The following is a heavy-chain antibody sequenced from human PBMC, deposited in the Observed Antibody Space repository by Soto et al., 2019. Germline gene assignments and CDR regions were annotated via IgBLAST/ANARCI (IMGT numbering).Heavy chain of an antibody. CDR3: HGYGY. CDR1: GFSVTANY. CDR2: IYSGGNT. Sequence: EVPVVESGGGLIQPGGSLRLSCEVSGFSVTANYMSWVRQAPGKGLEWVSLIYSGGNTYYIDSVKGRFSISRDISKNTLYLQMNSLRAEDTAVYYCHGYGYWGQGTLVTVSS. V-gene: IGHV3-53*01. J-gene: IGHJ4*02. D-gene: IGHD5-12*01.